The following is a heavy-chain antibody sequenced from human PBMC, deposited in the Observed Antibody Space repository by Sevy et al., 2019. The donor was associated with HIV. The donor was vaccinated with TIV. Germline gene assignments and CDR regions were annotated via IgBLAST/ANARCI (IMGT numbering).Heavy chain of an antibody. CDR3: ASGGGSGSYYKFDY. Sequence: SETLSLTCTVSGGSISSYYWSWIRQPPGKGLERIGYINYSGSTNYNHSLKSRVTISVDTSKIQFSLKLSSVTAADTAVYYCASGGGSGSYYKFDYWGQGTLVTVSS. J-gene: IGHJ4*02. D-gene: IGHD1-26*01. CDR2: INYSGST. V-gene: IGHV4-59*01. CDR1: GGSISSYY.